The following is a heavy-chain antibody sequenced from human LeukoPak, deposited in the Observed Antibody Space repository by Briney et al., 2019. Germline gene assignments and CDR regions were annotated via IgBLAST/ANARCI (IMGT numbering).Heavy chain of an antibody. CDR2: IYHSGST. V-gene: IGHV4-30-2*02. J-gene: IGHJ4*02. CDR1: GGSISSGGYY. Sequence: SQTLSLTCTVSGGSISSGGYYWSWIRQPPGKGLEWIGYIYHSGSTYYNPSLKSRVTISVDRSKNQFSLKLSSLTAADTAVYFCARSLTAYSSSYPFDYWGQGTLVTVSS. D-gene: IGHD6-13*01. CDR3: ARSLTAYSSSYPFDY.